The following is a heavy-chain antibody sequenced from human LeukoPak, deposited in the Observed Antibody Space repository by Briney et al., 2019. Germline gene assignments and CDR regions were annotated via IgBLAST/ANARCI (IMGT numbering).Heavy chain of an antibody. CDR2: ISNSAAST. CDR1: GFTFSSYA. CDR3: ARGWVNGMDV. D-gene: IGHD1-26*01. J-gene: IGHJ6*02. Sequence: PGGSLRLSCAASGFTFSSYAMSWVRQAPGKGLEWVSGISNSAASTFYADSVKGRFTISRDTSGNTVYLRMSSLRAEDTAVYYCARGWVNGMDVWGQGTTVTVSS. V-gene: IGHV3-23*01.